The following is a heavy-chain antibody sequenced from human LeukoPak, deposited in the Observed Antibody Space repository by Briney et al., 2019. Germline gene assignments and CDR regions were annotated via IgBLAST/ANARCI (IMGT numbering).Heavy chain of an antibody. CDR2: IDYSGNT. CDR3: ATWRTAKTGFDY. Sequence: SETLSLTCTVSGGSISSSYWSWIRQPPGKGLEWIGYIDYSGNTNYNPSLKSRVTISVDTSKNQFSLRLSSVTAADTAVYYCATWRTAKTGFDYWGQGTLVTVSS. J-gene: IGHJ4*02. D-gene: IGHD1-1*01. V-gene: IGHV4-59*08. CDR1: GGSISSSY.